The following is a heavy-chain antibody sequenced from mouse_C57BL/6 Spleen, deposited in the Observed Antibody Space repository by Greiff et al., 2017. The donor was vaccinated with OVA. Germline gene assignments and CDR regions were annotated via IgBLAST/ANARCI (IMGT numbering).Heavy chain of an antibody. D-gene: IGHD2-5*01. CDR1: GYAFTNYL. V-gene: IGHV1-54*01. CDR2: INPGSGGT. CDR3: ARSEAYYSIPFAY. J-gene: IGHJ3*01. Sequence: VQLQQSGAELVRPGTSVKVSCKASGYAFTNYLIEWVKQRPGQGLEWIGVINPGSGGTNYNEKFKGKATLTADKSSSTAYMQLSSLTSEDSAVYFCARSEAYYSIPFAYWGQGTLVTVSA.